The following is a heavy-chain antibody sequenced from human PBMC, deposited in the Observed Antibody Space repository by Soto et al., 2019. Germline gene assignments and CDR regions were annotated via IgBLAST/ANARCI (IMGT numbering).Heavy chain of an antibody. CDR2: IYYSGST. V-gene: IGHV4-59*01. J-gene: IGHJ4*02. Sequence: SETLSLTCTVSGVSISSYYWSWIRQPPGKGLEWIGYIYYSGSTNYNPSLKSRVTISVDTSKNQFSLKLSSVTAADTAVYYCARDLKNYDFWSGYPAPLFDYWGQGTLVTVSS. CDR1: GVSISSYY. D-gene: IGHD3-3*01. CDR3: ARDLKNYDFWSGYPAPLFDY.